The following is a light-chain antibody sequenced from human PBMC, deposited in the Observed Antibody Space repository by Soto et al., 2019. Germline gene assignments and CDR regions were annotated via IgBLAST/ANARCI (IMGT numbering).Light chain of an antibody. J-gene: IGKJ1*01. CDR2: GAS. V-gene: IGKV3-20*01. CDR1: QSVSSSF. CDR3: QQFNNYPPGDLHWT. Sequence: EIVLTQSPGTLSLSPGERATLSCRASQSVSSSFLAWYQQKPGQAPRLLIYGASNRATGIPDRFSGSGSGTDFTLTISSLQPEDFATYYCQQFNNYPPGDLHWTFGQGTKVEIK.